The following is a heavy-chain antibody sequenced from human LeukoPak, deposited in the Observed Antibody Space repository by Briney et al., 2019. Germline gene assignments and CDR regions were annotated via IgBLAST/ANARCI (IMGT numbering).Heavy chain of an antibody. Sequence: GESLRLSCAASGFTFSNYAMSWVRQGPGRGLECVSAINTSGGRTYYADSVKGRFTISRDNSKNTLHLQMNSLRAEDTAVYHCARQLGYCSDGSCYFDYWGQGTLVTVSS. D-gene: IGHD2-15*01. CDR3: ARQLGYCSDGSCYFDY. V-gene: IGHV3-23*01. CDR2: INTSGGRT. CDR1: GFTFSNYA. J-gene: IGHJ4*02.